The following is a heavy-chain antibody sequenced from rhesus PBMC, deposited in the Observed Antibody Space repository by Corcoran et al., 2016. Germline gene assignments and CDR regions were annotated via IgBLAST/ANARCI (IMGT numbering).Heavy chain of an antibody. CDR2: IYGSSTRT. D-gene: IGHD2-8*01. CDR1: GGSISDSYR. J-gene: IGHJ4*01. V-gene: IGHV4S10*01. Sequence: QVQLQESGPGVVKPSETLSLTCAVSGGSISDSYRWSWIRQPPGKGLEWSGYIYGSSTRTNYNPAHKSPVTLSKDTAQNQFSWKLSSVTAADTAVYYCAREGYCSGGVCYSFDYWGQGVLVTVSS. CDR3: AREGYCSGGVCYSFDY.